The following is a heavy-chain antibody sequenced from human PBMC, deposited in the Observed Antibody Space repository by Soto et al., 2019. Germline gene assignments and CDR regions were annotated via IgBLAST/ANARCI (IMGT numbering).Heavy chain of an antibody. V-gene: IGHV3-21*01. CDR2: ISSSSSYI. CDR1: GFTFSSYS. J-gene: IGHJ6*03. D-gene: IGHD5-12*01. CDR3: ATSGYDYPGYYYYYMDV. Sequence: GGSLRLSCAASGFTFSSYSMNWVRQAPGKGLEWVSSISSSSSYIYYADSVKGRFTISRDNAKNSLYLQMNSLRAEDTAVYYCATSGYDYPGYYYYYMDVWGKGTTVTVSS.